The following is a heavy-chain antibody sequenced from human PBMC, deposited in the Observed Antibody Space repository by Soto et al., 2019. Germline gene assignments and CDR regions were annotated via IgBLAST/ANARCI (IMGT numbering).Heavy chain of an antibody. Sequence: ESGGGLVQPGGSLRLSCAASGFSFSSYAMNWVRQAPGKGLECVAYISSSTGSTINYADSVKGRFTISRDNAKNSLYLQMNSLRDEDTAVYYCVRRLASGYYPDYWGQGTLVTVSS. V-gene: IGHV3-48*02. D-gene: IGHD3-22*01. CDR3: VRRLASGYYPDY. CDR2: ISSSTGSTI. J-gene: IGHJ4*02. CDR1: GFSFSSYA.